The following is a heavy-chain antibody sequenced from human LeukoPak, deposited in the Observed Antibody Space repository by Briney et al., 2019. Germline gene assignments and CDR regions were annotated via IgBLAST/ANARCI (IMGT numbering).Heavy chain of an antibody. J-gene: IGHJ5*02. Sequence: GGSLRLSCAASGFTFSSHGMNWVRQAPGKGLEWVSGISGSGGNTYYAGSVKGRFTISRDNSKNTLYLQMNSLRAEDTAVYYCAKDDNYIRFLSWGQGTLVTVSS. CDR1: GFTFSSHG. D-gene: IGHD3-16*01. CDR2: ISGSGGNT. V-gene: IGHV3-23*01. CDR3: AKDDNYIRFLS.